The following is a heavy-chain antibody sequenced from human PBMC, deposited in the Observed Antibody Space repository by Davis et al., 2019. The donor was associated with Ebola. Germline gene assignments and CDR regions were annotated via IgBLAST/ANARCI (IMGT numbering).Heavy chain of an antibody. CDR1: GGSFSGYY. CDR2: INHSGST. Sequence: MPSETLSLTCAVYGGSFSGYYWSWIRQPPGKGLEWIGEINHSGSTNYNPSLKSRVTISVDTSKNQFSLKLSSVTAADTAVYYCARDHPTGGVDYWGQGTLVTVSS. D-gene: IGHD7-27*01. V-gene: IGHV4-34*01. J-gene: IGHJ4*02. CDR3: ARDHPTGGVDY.